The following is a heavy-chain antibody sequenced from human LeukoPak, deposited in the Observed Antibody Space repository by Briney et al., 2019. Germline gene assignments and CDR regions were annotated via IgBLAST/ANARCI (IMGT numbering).Heavy chain of an antibody. CDR1: GGSSSGYY. V-gene: IGHV4-34*01. CDR2: INHSGST. CDR3: ARGHYYGSGSYYPGTYYYYYYGMDV. D-gene: IGHD3-10*01. Sequence: PSETLSLTCAVYGGSSSGYYWSWIRQPPGKGLEWIGEINHSGSTNYNPSLKSRVTISVDTSKNQFSLKLSSVTAADTAVYYCARGHYYGSGSYYPGTYYYYYYGMDVWGQGTTVTVSS. J-gene: IGHJ6*02.